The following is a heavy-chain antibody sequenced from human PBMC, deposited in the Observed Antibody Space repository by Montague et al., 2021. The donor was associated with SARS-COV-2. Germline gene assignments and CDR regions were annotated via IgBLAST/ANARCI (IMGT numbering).Heavy chain of an antibody. CDR1: GGSTSSSTYY. CDR3: ARVSRKQNYYFDY. V-gene: IGHV4-39*01. D-gene: IGHD1-14*01. J-gene: IGHJ4*02. Sequence: SETLSLTCTVSGGSTSSSTYYWGWIRQPPGKGLEWIGNIYYSGAISYTPSLSSRVTISVDTSKNQFSLKLRSVTAADTAVYFCARVSRKQNYYFDYWGQGALVTVSS. CDR2: IYYSGAI.